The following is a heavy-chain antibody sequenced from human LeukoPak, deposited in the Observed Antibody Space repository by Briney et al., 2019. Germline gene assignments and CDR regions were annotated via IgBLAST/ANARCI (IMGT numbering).Heavy chain of an antibody. CDR2: ITGSGGGT. CDR3: AKWGDYDVLTGYYHPDY. V-gene: IGHV3-23*01. D-gene: IGHD3-9*01. CDR1: GFTFSNYA. J-gene: IGHJ4*02. Sequence: GGSLRLSCAASGFTFSNYAMSWVRQAPGKGLEWVSAITGSGGGTYYADSVKGRFTISRDNSKNTLYLQMNSLRAEDTAVYYCAKWGDYDVLTGYYHPDYWGQGTLVTVSS.